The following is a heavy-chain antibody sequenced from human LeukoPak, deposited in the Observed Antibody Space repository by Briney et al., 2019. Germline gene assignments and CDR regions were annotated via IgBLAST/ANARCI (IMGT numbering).Heavy chain of an antibody. V-gene: IGHV4-34*01. CDR1: GGSFSGYY. CDR3: ARLYRLAARLEYYYMDV. J-gene: IGHJ6*03. D-gene: IGHD6-6*01. CDR2: INHRGST. Sequence: SETLSLTCAVYGGSFSGYYWSWIRQPPGKGLEWIGEINHRGSTNYNPSLKGRVTISVDTSKNQFSLKLSSVTAADTAVYYCARLYRLAARLEYYYMDVWGKGTTVTVSS.